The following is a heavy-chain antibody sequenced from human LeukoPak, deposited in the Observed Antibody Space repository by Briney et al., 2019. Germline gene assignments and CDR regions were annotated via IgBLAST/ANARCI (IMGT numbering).Heavy chain of an antibody. D-gene: IGHD4-23*01. Sequence: SETLSLTCTVSGGSISSSSYYWGWIRQPPGKGLEWIGSIYYSGSTYYNPSLKSRVTISVDTSKNKFSLKLNSVTAADTAVYYCAKRSDYGGNSNYFDFWGQGTLVTVSS. J-gene: IGHJ4*02. V-gene: IGHV4-39*01. CDR3: AKRSDYGGNSNYFDF. CDR2: IYYSGST. CDR1: GGSISSSSYY.